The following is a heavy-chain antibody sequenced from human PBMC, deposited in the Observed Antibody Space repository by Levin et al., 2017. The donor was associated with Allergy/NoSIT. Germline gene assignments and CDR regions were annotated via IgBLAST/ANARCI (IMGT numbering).Heavy chain of an antibody. CDR1: GFTFSSSG. J-gene: IGHJ4*02. Sequence: LSLPCAASGFTFSSSGMHWVRQAPGKGLEWVAVISYDGSNKYYADSVKGRFTISIDNSKNTLYLQMNSLRAEDTAVYYCAKSRVGSGSYFADYWGQGTLVTVSS. CDR2: ISYDGSNK. D-gene: IGHD3-10*01. V-gene: IGHV3-30*18. CDR3: AKSRVGSGSYFADY.